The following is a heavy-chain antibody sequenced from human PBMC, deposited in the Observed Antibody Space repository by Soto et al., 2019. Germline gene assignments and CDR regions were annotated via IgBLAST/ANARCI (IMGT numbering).Heavy chain of an antibody. CDR3: ASMITFGGVIVNPIDY. Sequence: ASVKVSCKASGGTFSSYTISWVRQAPGQGLEWMGRIIPILGIANYAQKFQGRVTITADKSTSTAYMELSSLRSEDTAVYYCASMITFGGVIVNPIDYWGQGTLVTVSS. D-gene: IGHD3-16*02. V-gene: IGHV1-69*02. CDR1: GGTFSSYT. J-gene: IGHJ4*02. CDR2: IIPILGIA.